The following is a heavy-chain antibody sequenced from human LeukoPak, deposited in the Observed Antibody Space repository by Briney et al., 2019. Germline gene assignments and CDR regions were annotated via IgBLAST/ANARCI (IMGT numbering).Heavy chain of an antibody. D-gene: IGHD3-22*01. J-gene: IGHJ4*02. Sequence: SETLSLTCTVSGGSVSSASYYWSWIRQPPGKGLEWIGYISHSGSTNYNPSLKSRVTISVDTSKNQFSLKLSSVTAADTAAFYCASFKYYYDNSGYYRFDYWGQGTLVTVSS. CDR3: ASFKYYYDNSGYYRFDY. CDR1: GGSVSSASYY. V-gene: IGHV4-61*01. CDR2: ISHSGST.